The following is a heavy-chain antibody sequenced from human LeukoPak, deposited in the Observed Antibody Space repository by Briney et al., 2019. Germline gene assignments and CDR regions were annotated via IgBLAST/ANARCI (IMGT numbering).Heavy chain of an antibody. CDR3: ARSPRSNGSGYYYYYMDV. J-gene: IGHJ6*03. D-gene: IGHD3-10*01. CDR2: INPNSGGT. V-gene: IGHV1-2*06. CDR1: GYTFTGEY. Sequence: ASVKVSCKASGYTFTGEYLHWVRQAPGQGLEWLGRINPNSGGTNYAQKFQGRVTMTRDTSISTAYMELSRLRSDDTAVYYCARSPRSNGSGYYYYYMDVWGKGTTVTVSS.